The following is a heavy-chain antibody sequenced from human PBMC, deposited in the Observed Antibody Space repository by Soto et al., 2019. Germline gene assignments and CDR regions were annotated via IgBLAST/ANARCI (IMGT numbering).Heavy chain of an antibody. CDR3: AKRPQPGYSYGYEAYFDY. CDR1: GFTFSSYA. D-gene: IGHD5-18*01. Sequence: GGSLRLSCAASGFTFSSYAMSWVRQAPGKGLEWVSAISGSGGSTYYADSVKGRFTISRDNSKNTLYLQMNGLRAEDTAVYYCAKRPQPGYSYGYEAYFDYWGQGTLVTVSS. CDR2: ISGSGGST. J-gene: IGHJ4*02. V-gene: IGHV3-23*01.